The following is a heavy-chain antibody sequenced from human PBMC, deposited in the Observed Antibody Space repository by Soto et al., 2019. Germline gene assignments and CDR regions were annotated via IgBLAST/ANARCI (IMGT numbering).Heavy chain of an antibody. V-gene: IGHV3-23*01. CDR2: ISGSGGST. D-gene: IGHD3-22*01. Sequence: GGSLRLSCAASGFTVSSNYMSWVRQAPGKGLEWVSAISGSGGSTYYADSVKGRFTISRDNSKNTLYLQMNSLRAEDTAVYYCAKGLPSITMRTTGVDYWGQGTLVTVSS. J-gene: IGHJ4*02. CDR3: AKGLPSITMRTTGVDY. CDR1: GFTVSSNY.